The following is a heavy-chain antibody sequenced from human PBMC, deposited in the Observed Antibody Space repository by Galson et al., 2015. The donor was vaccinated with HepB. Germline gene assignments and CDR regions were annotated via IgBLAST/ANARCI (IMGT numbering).Heavy chain of an antibody. Sequence: SLRLSCAASGFTFGSLWIHWVRQAPGKGLEWVGNINLDGGAKYYADSVKGRFTISRDNAKTSAYLQMYSLRAEDTAVYYCGVKDPGYWGQGTLVTVSS. CDR1: GFTFGSLW. D-gene: IGHD2-15*01. J-gene: IGHJ4*02. V-gene: IGHV3-7*01. CDR2: INLDGGAK. CDR3: GVKDPGY.